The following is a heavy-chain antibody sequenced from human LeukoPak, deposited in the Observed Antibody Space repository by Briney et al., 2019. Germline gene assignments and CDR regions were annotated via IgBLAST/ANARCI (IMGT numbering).Heavy chain of an antibody. CDR1: GFTFSSYS. Sequence: GGSLRLSCAASGFTFSSYSMNWVRQAPGKGLEWVSYISSSSSTIYYADSVKGRFTISRDNAKNSLYLQMNSLRAEDTAVYYCARKAVSRFLEWLFPDWDFDYWGQGTLVTVSS. V-gene: IGHV3-48*04. J-gene: IGHJ4*02. D-gene: IGHD3-3*01. CDR2: ISSSSSTI. CDR3: ARKAVSRFLEWLFPDWDFDY.